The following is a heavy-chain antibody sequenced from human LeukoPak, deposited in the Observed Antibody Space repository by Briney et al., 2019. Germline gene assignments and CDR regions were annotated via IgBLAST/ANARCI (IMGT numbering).Heavy chain of an antibody. Sequence: SETLSLTCTVSGGSISSSSYYWGWIRQPPGKGLEWIGSIYYSGSTYYNPSLKSRVTISVDTSKNQFSLKLSSVTAADTAVYYCAREAGGYSSSWRTPRSTGWFDPWGQGTLVTVSS. J-gene: IGHJ5*02. D-gene: IGHD6-13*01. CDR3: AREAGGYSSSWRTPRSTGWFDP. CDR2: IYYSGST. CDR1: GGSISSSSYY. V-gene: IGHV4-39*07.